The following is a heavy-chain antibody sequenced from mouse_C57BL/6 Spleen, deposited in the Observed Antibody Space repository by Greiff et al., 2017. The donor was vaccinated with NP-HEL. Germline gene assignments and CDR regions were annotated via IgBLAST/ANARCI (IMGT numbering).Heavy chain of an antibody. V-gene: IGHV1-39*01. CDR1: GYSFTDYN. D-gene: IGHD1-1*01. J-gene: IGHJ4*01. Sequence: EVQLQESGPELVKPGASVKISCKASGYSFTDYNMNWVKQSNGKSLEWIGVINPNYGTTSYNQKFKGKATLTVDQSSRTAYMQLNSLTSEDSAVYCCAFYGSSSLYYAMDYWGQGTSVTVSS. CDR2: INPNYGTT. CDR3: AFYGSSSLYYAMDY.